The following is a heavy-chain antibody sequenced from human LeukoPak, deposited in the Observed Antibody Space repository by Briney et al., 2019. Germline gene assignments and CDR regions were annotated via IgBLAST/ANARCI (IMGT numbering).Heavy chain of an antibody. J-gene: IGHJ4*02. Sequence: GGSLRLSCAASGFTFSNYWMSWVRQAPRKGLEWVANTKQDGSDKYYVDSVKGRFTISRDNAKNSLYLQMNSLTAEDTAVYFCVREGGEIRGAYFDSWGQGALVTVSS. V-gene: IGHV3-7*01. CDR1: GFTFSNYW. D-gene: IGHD3-10*01. CDR2: TKQDGSDK. CDR3: VREGGEIRGAYFDS.